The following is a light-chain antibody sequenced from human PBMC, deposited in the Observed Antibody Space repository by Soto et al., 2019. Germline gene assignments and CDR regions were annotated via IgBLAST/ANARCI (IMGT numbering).Light chain of an antibody. J-gene: IGLJ1*01. V-gene: IGLV2-11*01. CDR2: DVS. Sequence: QSALTLHRSVSGSPGQSVTISCTGTSSDVGGYNYVSWYQQHPGKAPKLMIYDVSKRPSGVPDRFSGSKSGNTASLTISGLQAEDEADYYCCSYAGSYTSYVFGTGTKVTVL. CDR3: CSYAGSYTSYV. CDR1: SSDVGGYNY.